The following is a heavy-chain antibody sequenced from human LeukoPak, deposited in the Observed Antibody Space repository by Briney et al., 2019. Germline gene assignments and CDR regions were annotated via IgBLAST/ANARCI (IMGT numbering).Heavy chain of an antibody. J-gene: IGHJ4*02. CDR1: GYTFTGYY. V-gene: IGHV1-46*01. CDR3: ASSSSSGYFDY. Sequence: ASVKVSCKASGYTFTGYYMHWVRQAPGQGLEWMGGIIPIFGTANYAQKFQGRVTMTRDTSTSTVYMELSSLRSEDTAVYYCASSSSSGYFDYWGQGTLVTVSS. CDR2: IIPIFGTA. D-gene: IGHD3-22*01.